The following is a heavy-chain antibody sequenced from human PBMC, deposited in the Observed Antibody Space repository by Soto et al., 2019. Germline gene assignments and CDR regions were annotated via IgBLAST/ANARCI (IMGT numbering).Heavy chain of an antibody. D-gene: IGHD6-19*01. CDR1: GFTFSGSA. CDR3: TSSSGWYGEELVY. CDR2: IRSKANSYAT. J-gene: IGHJ4*02. V-gene: IGHV3-73*01. Sequence: GGSLRLSCAASGFTFSGSAMHWVRQASGKGLEWVGRIRSKANSYATAYAASVKGRFTISRDDSKNTAYLQMNSLKTEDTAVYYCTSSSGWYGEELVYWGQGTLVTVSS.